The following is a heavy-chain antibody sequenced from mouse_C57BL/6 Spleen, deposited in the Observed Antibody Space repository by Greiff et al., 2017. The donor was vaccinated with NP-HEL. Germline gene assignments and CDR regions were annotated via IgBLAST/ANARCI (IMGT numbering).Heavy chain of an antibody. V-gene: IGHV1-81*01. J-gene: IGHJ4*01. Sequence: QVHVKQSGAELARPGASVKLSCKASGYTFTSYGISWVKQRTGQGLEWIGEIYPRSGNTYYNEKFKGKATLTADKSSSTAYMELRSLTSEDSAVYCCARSRAITTVVATDAMDYWGQGTSVTVSS. CDR1: GYTFTSYG. CDR3: ARSRAITTVVATDAMDY. D-gene: IGHD1-1*01. CDR2: IYPRSGNT.